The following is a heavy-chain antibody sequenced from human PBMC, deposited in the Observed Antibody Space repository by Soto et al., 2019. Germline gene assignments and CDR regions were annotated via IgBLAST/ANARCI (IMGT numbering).Heavy chain of an antibody. V-gene: IGHV4-59*01. CDR1: GGSISTYY. CDR2: IFSSGGT. CDR3: AKLQYTVVTTLDI. Sequence: PSETLSLTCSVSGGSISTYYWSWIRQSPGKGLEFIGCIFSSGGTNYNPALKSRITISRDTSKNQLSLKLTSVTAADTAVYFCAKLQYTVVTTLDIWGQGTMVTV. D-gene: IGHD2-21*02. J-gene: IGHJ3*02.